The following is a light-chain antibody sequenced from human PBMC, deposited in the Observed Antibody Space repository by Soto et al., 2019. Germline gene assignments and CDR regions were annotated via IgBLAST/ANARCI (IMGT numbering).Light chain of an antibody. Sequence: IQMTQSPSPLSASVGDRVTTTCGATQSISSWLAWYQQKPGKAPQLLIYEASSLESVVPSIFSGILSGTEFTLTISSLQPYDFATYYCQQYKSYSWTFVQGTKVDIK. J-gene: IGKJ1*01. CDR2: EAS. CDR1: QSISSW. V-gene: IGKV1-5*01. CDR3: QQYKSYSWT.